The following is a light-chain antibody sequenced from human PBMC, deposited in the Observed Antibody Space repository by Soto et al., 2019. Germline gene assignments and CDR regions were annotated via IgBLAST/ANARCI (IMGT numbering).Light chain of an antibody. Sequence: QSALTQPASVSGSPGQSITISCIGTSSDIGGYNYVSWYQHHPGKAPTLIIYEVTKRPSGVSARFSGSKSGNTASLTISGLQAEDEADYYRSSYTIRSTLVFGSGTKLTVL. CDR3: SSYTIRSTLV. J-gene: IGLJ1*01. V-gene: IGLV2-14*01. CDR1: SSDIGGYNY. CDR2: EVT.